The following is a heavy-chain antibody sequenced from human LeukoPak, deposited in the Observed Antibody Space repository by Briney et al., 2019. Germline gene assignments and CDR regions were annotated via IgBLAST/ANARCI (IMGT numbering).Heavy chain of an antibody. V-gene: IGHV3-15*01. J-gene: IGHJ4*02. CDR1: GFPFNDVW. CDR3: ATKGSSPKYFDF. CDR2: IRSKTHGGTT. D-gene: IGHD1-26*01. Sequence: GSLQLSFSASGFPFNDVWMSWVRPAPGMGLEWLGRIRSKTHGGTTDYAAPVKGRFSISRDDSKNTLYLQMNSLETEDTAVYYCATKGSSPKYFDFWGQGTRVTVSS.